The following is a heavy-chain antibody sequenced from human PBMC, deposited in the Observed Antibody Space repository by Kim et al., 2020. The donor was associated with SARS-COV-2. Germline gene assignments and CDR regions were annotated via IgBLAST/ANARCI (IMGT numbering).Heavy chain of an antibody. CDR3: AATQYYYYYYMDV. Sequence: ADSVKGRLTTPRDNAKNSLYLQMNSLRAEDKALYYCAATQYYYYYYMDVWGKGTTVTVSS. V-gene: IGHV3-9*01. J-gene: IGHJ6*03.